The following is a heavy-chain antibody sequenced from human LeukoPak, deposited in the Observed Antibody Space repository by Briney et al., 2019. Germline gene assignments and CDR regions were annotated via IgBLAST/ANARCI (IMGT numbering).Heavy chain of an antibody. Sequence: GGSLRLSCAASGFTFSSYGMHWFRQAPGKGLEWVAVISYDGSNKYYADSVKGRFTISRDNSKNTLYLQMNSLRAEDTAVYYCATAPDPYCSSTSCYTGRVDYWGQGTLVTVSS. V-gene: IGHV3-30*03. D-gene: IGHD2-2*02. CDR2: ISYDGSNK. CDR1: GFTFSSYG. CDR3: ATAPDPYCSSTSCYTGRVDY. J-gene: IGHJ4*02.